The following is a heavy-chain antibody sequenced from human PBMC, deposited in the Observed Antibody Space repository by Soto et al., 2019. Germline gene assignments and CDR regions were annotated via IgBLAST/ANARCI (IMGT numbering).Heavy chain of an antibody. Sequence: SETLSLTCAVSGYSISSGYYWGWIRQPPGKGLEWIGSIYHSGSTYYNPSLKSRVTISVDTSKNQFSLKLSSVTAADTAVYYCARACTHSGDFRSGYALDGLDVWGQGTTVTVSS. CDR2: IYHSGST. CDR3: ARACTHSGDFRSGYALDGLDV. D-gene: IGHD3-3*01. V-gene: IGHV4-38-2*01. CDR1: GYSISSGYY. J-gene: IGHJ6*02.